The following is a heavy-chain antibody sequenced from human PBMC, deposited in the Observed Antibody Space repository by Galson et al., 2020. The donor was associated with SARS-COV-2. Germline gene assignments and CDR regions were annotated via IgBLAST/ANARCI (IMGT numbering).Heavy chain of an antibody. D-gene: IGHD3-3*01. V-gene: IGHV4-61*09. CDR2: IYTSGST. CDR1: GGSISSGSYY. CDR3: AREGSITIFGVVITAYYYVDV. Sequence: SETLSLTCTVSGGSISSGSYYWSWIRQPAGKVLEWIGHIYTSGSTNYNPSLKSRVTISVDTSKNQFSLKLSSVTAADTAVYYCAREGSITIFGVVITAYYYVDVWGKGTTVTVSS. J-gene: IGHJ6*03.